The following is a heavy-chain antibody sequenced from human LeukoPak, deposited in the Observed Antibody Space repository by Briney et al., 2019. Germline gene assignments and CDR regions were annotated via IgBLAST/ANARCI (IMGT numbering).Heavy chain of an antibody. CDR3: ARAGRRTFAFDI. V-gene: IGHV4-4*07. J-gene: IGHJ3*02. Sequence: SETLSLTCTVSGGSISSFYWSWIRQPAGKGLEWIGRIYTSGSTNYNPSLKSRVTISVDKSKNQSSLNLTSVTAADRAVYFCARAGRRTFAFDIWGPGTLVTVSS. CDR2: IYTSGST. CDR1: GGSISSFY. D-gene: IGHD1-26*01.